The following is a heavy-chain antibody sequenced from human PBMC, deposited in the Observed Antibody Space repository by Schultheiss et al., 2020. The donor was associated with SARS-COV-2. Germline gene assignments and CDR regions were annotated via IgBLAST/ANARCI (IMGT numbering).Heavy chain of an antibody. CDR3: AHSRYTAMVTLMDV. J-gene: IGHJ6*04. CDR2: IYWNDDK. D-gene: IGHD5-18*01. Sequence: SGPTLVKPTQTLTLTCTFSGFSLSTSGVGVGWIRQPPGKALEWLALIYWNDDKRYSPSLKSRLTISKDTSKSQVVLTMTNMDPVDTATYYCAHSRYTAMVTLMDVWGKGTTVTVSS. V-gene: IGHV2-5*01. CDR1: GFSLSTSGVG.